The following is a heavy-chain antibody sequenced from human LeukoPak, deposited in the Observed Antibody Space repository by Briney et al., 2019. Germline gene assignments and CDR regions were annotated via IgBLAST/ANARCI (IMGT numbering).Heavy chain of an antibody. CDR2: ISGSGGST. J-gene: IGHJ6*02. Sequence: GGTLRLSCAASGITFSSYAMSWARHAPGKGLEWVSAISGSGGSTYYADSVKGRFTISRDTSKNTLYLQMNSLRADDTAVYYCARYYYYYYGMDVWGQGTTVTVSS. CDR1: GITFSSYA. CDR3: ARYYYYYYGMDV. V-gene: IGHV3-23*01.